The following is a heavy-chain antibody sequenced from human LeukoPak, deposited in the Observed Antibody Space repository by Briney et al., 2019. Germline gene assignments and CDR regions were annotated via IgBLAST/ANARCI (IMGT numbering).Heavy chain of an antibody. V-gene: IGHV4-34*01. CDR3: ARGGNIAARPGYYYYMDV. J-gene: IGHJ6*03. CDR2: INHSGST. Sequence: PSETLTLTCAVYGGSFSGYYWSWIRQPPGKGLEWIWEINHSGSTNYNPSLKSRVTISVDTSKHQFSLKLSSVTAADTAVYYCARGGNIAARPGYYYYMDVWGKGTTVTVSS. D-gene: IGHD6-6*01. CDR1: GGSFSGYY.